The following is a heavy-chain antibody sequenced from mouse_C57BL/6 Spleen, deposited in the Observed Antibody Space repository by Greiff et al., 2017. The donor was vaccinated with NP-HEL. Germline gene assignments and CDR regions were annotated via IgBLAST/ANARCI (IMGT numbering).Heavy chain of an antibody. D-gene: IGHD1-3*01. V-gene: IGHV5-17*01. CDR1: GFTFSDYG. CDR2: ISSGSSTI. J-gene: IGHJ3*01. CDR3: AKSGNPGWFAY. Sequence: EVKVVESGGGLVKPGGSLKLSCAASGFTFSDYGMHWVRQAPEKGLEWVAYISSGSSTIYYADTVKGRFTISRDNAKNTVFVQMTSLRSEDTAMYYCAKSGNPGWFAYWGQGTLVTVSA.